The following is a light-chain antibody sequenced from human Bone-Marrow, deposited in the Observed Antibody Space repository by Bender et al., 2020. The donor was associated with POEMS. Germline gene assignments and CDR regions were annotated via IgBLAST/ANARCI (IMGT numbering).Light chain of an antibody. CDR1: NIGGKS. Sequence: SYVLTQPPSVSVAPGKTARITCGGNNIGGKSVHWYQQKPGQAPVLVVYDDSDRPSGIPERFSGFSSGTTVTLTISGAQVEDEADYYCYSASDNSWVFGGGTKLTVL. CDR2: DDS. V-gene: IGLV3-21*03. J-gene: IGLJ3*02. CDR3: YSASDNSWV.